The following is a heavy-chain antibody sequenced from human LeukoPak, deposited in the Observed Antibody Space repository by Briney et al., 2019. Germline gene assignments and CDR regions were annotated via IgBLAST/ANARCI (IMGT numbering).Heavy chain of an antibody. CDR1: GFTFSSYS. V-gene: IGHV3-48*04. CDR2: ISSSSSTI. CDR3: ARITRSYYYYYMDV. J-gene: IGHJ6*03. Sequence: GGSLRLSCAASGFTFSSYSMSWVRQAPGKGLEWVSYISSSSSTIYYADSVKGRFTISRDNAKNSLYLQMNSLRAEDTAVYYCARITRSYYYYYMDVWGKGTTVTVSS.